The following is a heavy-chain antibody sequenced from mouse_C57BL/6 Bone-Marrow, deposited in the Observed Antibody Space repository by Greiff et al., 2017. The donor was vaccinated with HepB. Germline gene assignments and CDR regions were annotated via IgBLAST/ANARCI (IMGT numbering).Heavy chain of an antibody. CDR1: GFTFSSYA. CDR2: ISDGGSYT. V-gene: IGHV5-4*01. CDR3: ARDDYGSLGYAMDY. D-gene: IGHD2-4*01. Sequence: VQLKESGGGLVKPGGSLKLSCAASGFTFSSYAMSWVRQTPEKRLEWVATISDGGSYTYYPDNVKGRFTISRDNAKNNLYLQMSHLKSEDTAMYYCARDDYGSLGYAMDYWGQGTSVTVSS. J-gene: IGHJ4*01.